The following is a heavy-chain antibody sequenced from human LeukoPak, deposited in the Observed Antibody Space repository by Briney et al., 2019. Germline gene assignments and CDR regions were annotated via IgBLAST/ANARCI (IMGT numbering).Heavy chain of an antibody. D-gene: IGHD1-26*01. J-gene: IGHJ4*02. CDR3: AKALVGATTYYFDY. V-gene: IGHV3-9*01. CDR2: ISWNSGSI. Sequence: GGSLRLSWAASGFTFDDYAMHWVRQAPGKGLEWVSGISWNSGSIGYADSVKGRFTISRDNAKNSLYLQMNSLRAEDTALYYCAKALVGATTYYFDYWGQGTLVTVSS. CDR1: GFTFDDYA.